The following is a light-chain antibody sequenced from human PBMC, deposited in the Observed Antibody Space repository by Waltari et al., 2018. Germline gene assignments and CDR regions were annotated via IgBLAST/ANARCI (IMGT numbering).Light chain of an antibody. J-gene: IGLJ3*02. Sequence: QSALTQPASVSGSPGQSITIFCTGTKSDVGFYNYLSWYQQHPGKAPKVIIYDVSQRPSGFSNRFSGSKSGNTASLTISGLQADDEADYYCKSYTGTGSWVFGGGTKLTVL. V-gene: IGLV2-14*03. CDR1: KSDVGFYNY. CDR2: DVS. CDR3: KSYTGTGSWV.